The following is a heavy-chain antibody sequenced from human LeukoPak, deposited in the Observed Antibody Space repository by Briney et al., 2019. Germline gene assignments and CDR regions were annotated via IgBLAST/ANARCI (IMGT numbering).Heavy chain of an antibody. D-gene: IGHD6-13*01. CDR1: GDSVSSNSAA. CDR3: ARDTANFIAAAGTNLTFGFDP. CDR2: TYYRSKWYN. V-gene: IGHV6-1*01. Sequence: SQTLSLTCAISGDSVSSNSAAWNWIRQSPSRGLEWLGRTYYRSKWYNDYAVSVKSRITINPDTSKNQFSLQLNSVTPEDTAVYYCARDTANFIAAAGTNLTFGFDPWGQGTLVTVSS. J-gene: IGHJ5*02.